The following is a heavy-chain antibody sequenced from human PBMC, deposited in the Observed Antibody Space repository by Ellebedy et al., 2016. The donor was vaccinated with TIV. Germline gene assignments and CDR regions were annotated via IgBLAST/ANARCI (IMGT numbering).Heavy chain of an antibody. V-gene: IGHV4-59*08. Sequence: SETLSLTCTVSGGSISSYYWSWIRQPPGKGLEWIGYIYYSGSTNYNPSLKSRVTISVDTSKNQFSLKLSSVTAADTAVYYCARRKGGSYFMLASYAFDIWGQGTMVTVSS. CDR2: IYYSGST. J-gene: IGHJ3*02. CDR3: ARRKGGSYFMLASYAFDI. CDR1: GGSISSYY. D-gene: IGHD1-26*01.